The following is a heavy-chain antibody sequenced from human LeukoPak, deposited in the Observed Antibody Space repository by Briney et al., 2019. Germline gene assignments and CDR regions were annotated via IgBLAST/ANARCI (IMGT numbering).Heavy chain of an antibody. CDR3: ARRGPYYYGSGSYSGAFDI. Sequence: PSETLSLTYTVSGGSISSSSYYWGWIRQPPGKGLEWIGNIYYSGSTYYNPSLKSRVTISVDTSKNQFSLKLTSVTAADTAVYYCARRGPYYYGSGSYSGAFDIWGQGTMVTVFS. D-gene: IGHD3-10*01. CDR1: GGSISSSSYY. CDR2: IYYSGST. V-gene: IGHV4-39*01. J-gene: IGHJ3*02.